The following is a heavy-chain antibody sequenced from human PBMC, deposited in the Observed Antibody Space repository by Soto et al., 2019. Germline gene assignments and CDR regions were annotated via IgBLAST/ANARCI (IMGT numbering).Heavy chain of an antibody. Sequence: GGSLRLSCAVSGFNLRNYEMHWVRQVPGKGLEWISKISGSNNNIYYADSVQGRFTISRDNANNVLFLQMNSLRAEDTATYHCATEEVCGADCYFFKYWGQGALVTVSS. CDR3: ATEEVCGADCYFFKY. V-gene: IGHV3-48*03. CDR2: ISGSNNNI. CDR1: GFNLRNYE. D-gene: IGHD2-21*02. J-gene: IGHJ4*02.